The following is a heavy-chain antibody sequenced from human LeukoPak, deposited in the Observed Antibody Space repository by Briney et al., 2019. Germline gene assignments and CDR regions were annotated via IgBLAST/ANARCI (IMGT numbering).Heavy chain of an antibody. CDR1: GFIFSRYS. CDR2: ISSSSSYI. J-gene: IGHJ6*02. V-gene: IGHV3-21*01. D-gene: IGHD3-3*01. CDR3: GKDRYCACLNGQHYYHYYYGMDI. Sequence: GGSLRLSCAASGFIFSRYSMNWVSQAPGKGLEWVSSISSSSSYIYYADSVKGRFTISRDSAKKSLYLQMNSLRAEDTAVYYCGKDRYCACLNGQHYYHYYYGMDICGQGTTVTVSS.